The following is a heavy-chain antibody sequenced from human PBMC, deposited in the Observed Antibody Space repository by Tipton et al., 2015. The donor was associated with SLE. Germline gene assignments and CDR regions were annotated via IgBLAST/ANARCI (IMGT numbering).Heavy chain of an antibody. Sequence: PGLVKPSETMSLTCSVSGASISSHYWSWIRQPPGKGLEWIGYIHYSGTTNYNPSLRGRVTMSVDTSKNQFSLKLSSVTAADTAMYYCARNKATPDHWGQGTLATVSS. J-gene: IGHJ4*02. CDR1: GASISSHY. V-gene: IGHV4-59*11. CDR3: ARNKATPDH. D-gene: IGHD2-15*01. CDR2: IHYSGTT.